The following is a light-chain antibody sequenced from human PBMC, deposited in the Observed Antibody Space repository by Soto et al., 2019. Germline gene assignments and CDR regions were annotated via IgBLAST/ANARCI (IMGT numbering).Light chain of an antibody. CDR3: QQYNSYS. CDR2: DAS. V-gene: IGKV1-5*01. Sequence: IQMAQSPSTRSACVGDRVTIACRASQSISRCLAWYQQKPGKAPKLLISDASNLESGVPSRFSGSGLGTEFTLTISSLQPYDFSTYYCQQYNSYSFGQGTKVDI. CDR1: QSISRC. J-gene: IGKJ1*01.